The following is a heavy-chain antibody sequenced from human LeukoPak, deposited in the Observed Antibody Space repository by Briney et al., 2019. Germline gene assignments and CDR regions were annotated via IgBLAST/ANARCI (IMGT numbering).Heavy chain of an antibody. D-gene: IGHD2-15*01. V-gene: IGHV1-69*13. CDR3: ARGVAVAAATTLGPLDS. J-gene: IGHJ4*02. CDR1: GGTSSSYA. Sequence: SVKVSCKASGGTSSSYAISWVRQAPGQGLEWMGGIIPIFGTANYAQKFQGRVTITADESTSTAYMEVSSLRSGDTAVYYCARGVAVAAATTLGPLDSWGQGTLVTVSS. CDR2: IIPIFGTA.